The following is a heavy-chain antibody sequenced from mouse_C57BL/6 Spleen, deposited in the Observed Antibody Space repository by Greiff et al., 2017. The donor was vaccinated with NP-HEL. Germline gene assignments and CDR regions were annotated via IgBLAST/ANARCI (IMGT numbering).Heavy chain of an antibody. V-gene: IGHV1-7*01. D-gene: IGHD1-1*01. J-gene: IGHJ2*01. CDR3: ARSPTPITADDY. Sequence: VQLQQSGAELAKPGASVKLSCKASGYTFTSYWMHWVKPRPGQGLEWIGYINPSSGYTKYTQKFKDKATLTADNSSSTAYMQLSSLTYEDSVVYYCARSPTPITADDYWGQGTTLTVSS. CDR2: INPSSGYT. CDR1: GYTFTSYW.